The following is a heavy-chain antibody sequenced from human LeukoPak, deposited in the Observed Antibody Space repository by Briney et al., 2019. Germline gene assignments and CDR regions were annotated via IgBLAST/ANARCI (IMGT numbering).Heavy chain of an antibody. Sequence: ASVKVSCKASGYTFTGYYMHGVRQAPGQGLEGRGRINPKRGGTNYAEKFEGRVKMTRDTSMSTAYMELSRLRSDDPAVYYCARLTWELRSFASWGQGPLVTVSS. CDR3: ARLTWELRSFAS. J-gene: IGHJ4*02. CDR2: INPKRGGT. V-gene: IGHV1-2*06. CDR1: GYTFTGYY. D-gene: IGHD1-26*01.